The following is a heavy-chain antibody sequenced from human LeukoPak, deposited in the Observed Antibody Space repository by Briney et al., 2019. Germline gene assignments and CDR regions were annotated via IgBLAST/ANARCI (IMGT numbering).Heavy chain of an antibody. CDR3: ARFNGDYYGMDV. V-gene: IGHV3-9*01. CDR2: ISWNSGSI. D-gene: IGHD4-17*01. J-gene: IGHJ6*02. Sequence: PGRSLRLSCAASGFTFDDDAMHWVRQAPGKGLECVSGISWNSGSIGYADSVKGRFTISRDNAKNSLYLQMNSLRAEDTAFYYCARFNGDYYGMDVWGQGTTVTVSS. CDR1: GFTFDDDA.